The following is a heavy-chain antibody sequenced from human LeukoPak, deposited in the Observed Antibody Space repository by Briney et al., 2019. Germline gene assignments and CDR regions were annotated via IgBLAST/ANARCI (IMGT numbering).Heavy chain of an antibody. V-gene: IGHV4-4*02. J-gene: IGHJ4*02. D-gene: IGHD4-17*01. CDR1: GVSISSGWW. Sequence: SETLSLTCAVSGVSISSGWWWSWVRQPPGKGLEWIGEIHRDGSTNFNPSLKSRVTISMDKSKNQFSLMLTSVTAADTAVYYCARNGYYSADYWGQGTLVTVSS. CDR2: IHRDGST. CDR3: ARNGYYSADY.